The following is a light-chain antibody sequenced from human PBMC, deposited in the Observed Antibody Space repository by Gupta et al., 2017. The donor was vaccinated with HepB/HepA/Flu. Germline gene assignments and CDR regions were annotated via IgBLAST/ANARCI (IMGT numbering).Light chain of an antibody. CDR3: QQLNSYLFT. CDR1: QGISNS. Sequence: DIQLTQSPSFLSASVGDRVTITCRASQGISNSLAWYQQKPGKAPDLLIYAASTLQSGVPSRFSGSGSGTEFTPTISNLQPEDFATYYCQQLNSYLFTFGPGTEVDIK. CDR2: AAS. J-gene: IGKJ3*01. V-gene: IGKV1-9*01.